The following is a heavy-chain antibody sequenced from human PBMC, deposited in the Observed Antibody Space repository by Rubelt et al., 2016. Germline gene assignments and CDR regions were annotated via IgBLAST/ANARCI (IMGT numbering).Heavy chain of an antibody. CDR2: INHSGST. CDR3: ARGRRGSSSWLGRDYYGMDV. V-gene: IGHV4-34*01. CDR1: GGSFSGYY. Sequence: QVQLQQWGAGLLKPSETLSLTCAVYGGSFSGYYWSWIRQPPGKGLEWIGEINHSGSTNYNPSLKSRVTISVEPSKTQFSLKRSSVTAAGTAVYYCARGRRGSSSWLGRDYYGMDVWGQGTTVTVSS. D-gene: IGHD6-13*01. J-gene: IGHJ6*02.